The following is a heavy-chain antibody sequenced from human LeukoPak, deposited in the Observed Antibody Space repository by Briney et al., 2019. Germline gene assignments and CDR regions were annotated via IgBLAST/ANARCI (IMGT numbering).Heavy chain of an antibody. CDR3: ARAEAAGDNRGGYYYYYMDV. J-gene: IGHJ6*03. Sequence: GGSLRLSCAASGFTFSSYAMNWVRQAPGKGLKWVSGISASGATTYFADSVKGRFTISRDHSRNTLSLEMNSLRAEDTALYYCARAEAAGDNRGGYYYYYMDVWGKGTTVTVSS. V-gene: IGHV3-23*01. D-gene: IGHD6-25*01. CDR1: GFTFSSYA. CDR2: ISASGATT.